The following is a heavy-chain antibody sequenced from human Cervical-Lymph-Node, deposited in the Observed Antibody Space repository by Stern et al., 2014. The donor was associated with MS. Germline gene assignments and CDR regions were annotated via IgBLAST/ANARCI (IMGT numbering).Heavy chain of an antibody. D-gene: IGHD3-22*01. CDR2: IVVGSGNT. J-gene: IGHJ3*02. V-gene: IGHV1-58*01. Sequence: MQLVESGPEVKKPGTSVKVSCKASGFTFTSSAVQWVRQARGQRLEWIGGIVVGSGNTNYAQKFQERVTITRDMSTSTAYMELSSLRSEDTAVYYCAAEPMYYSDSVGAFDIWGQGTMVTVSS. CDR3: AAEPMYYSDSVGAFDI. CDR1: GFTFTSSA.